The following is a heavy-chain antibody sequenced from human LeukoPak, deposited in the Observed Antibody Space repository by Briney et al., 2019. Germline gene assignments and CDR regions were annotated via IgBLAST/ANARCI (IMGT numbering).Heavy chain of an antibody. Sequence: SVKVSCKASGGTFSSYAITWVRQAPGQGLEWMGRIIPILGIANYAQKFQGRVTITADKSTSTAYMELSSLRSEDTAVYYCARDLEKSSSGCFGVNYWGRGTLVTVSS. CDR1: GGTFSSYA. D-gene: IGHD6-19*01. J-gene: IGHJ4*02. CDR2: IIPILGIA. CDR3: ARDLEKSSSGCFGVNY. V-gene: IGHV1-69*04.